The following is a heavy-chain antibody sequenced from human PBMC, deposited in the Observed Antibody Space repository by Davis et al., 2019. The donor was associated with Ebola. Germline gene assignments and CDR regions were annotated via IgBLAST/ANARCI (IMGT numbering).Heavy chain of an antibody. Sequence: PSETLSLTCSVYGVSFSDSYYSWIRLPPGKGLEWIGEINHSGGTNYNPSLESRLTMSVDTSKNHFSLKLSSVTAADTAVYYCVTYGADHLFNNWGQGPWSPSPQ. V-gene: IGHV4-34*10. D-gene: IGHD4/OR15-4a*01. CDR1: GVSFSDSY. CDR2: INHSGGT. CDR3: VTYGADHLFNN. J-gene: IGHJ1*01.